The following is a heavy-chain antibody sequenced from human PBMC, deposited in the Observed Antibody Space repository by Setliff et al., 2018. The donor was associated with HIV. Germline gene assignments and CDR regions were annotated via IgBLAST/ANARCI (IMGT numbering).Heavy chain of an antibody. V-gene: IGHV4-34*01. CDR1: GGAFSGYY. Sequence: SETLSLTCAVYGGAFSGYYWTWIRQSPGRGLEWIGEVNHKGVANYSPSLMRRATISADTSKNQFSLRLSSVSAADTALYFCTRAQIAAPRPFDYWGQGTLVTVSS. D-gene: IGHD2-21*01. CDR2: VNHKGVA. J-gene: IGHJ4*02. CDR3: TRAQIAAPRPFDY.